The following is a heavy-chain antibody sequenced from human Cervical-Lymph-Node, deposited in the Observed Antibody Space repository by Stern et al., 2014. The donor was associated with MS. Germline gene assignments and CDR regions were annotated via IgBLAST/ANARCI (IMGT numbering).Heavy chain of an antibody. Sequence: VQLLESGSELKKPGASVKVSCKASGYTFTTYAMNWVRQAPGPGIEWVGCINPNIWDPPDAPSFTGRFVFSLDTSVSTAYLQISSLRANDTAVYYCARGWLGPDWYFDLWGRGTLVTVSS. D-gene: IGHD5-12*01. CDR3: ARGWLGPDWYFDL. CDR1: GYTFTTYA. J-gene: IGHJ2*01. CDR2: INPNIWDP. V-gene: IGHV7-4-1*02.